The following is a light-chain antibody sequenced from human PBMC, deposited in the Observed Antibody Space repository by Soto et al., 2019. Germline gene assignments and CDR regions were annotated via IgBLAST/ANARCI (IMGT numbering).Light chain of an antibody. V-gene: IGLV2-8*01. J-gene: IGLJ1*01. CDR1: KNDIGVYDF. CDR3: KSYAGSNTYV. Sequence: QSALTQPTSASGSPGQSATISCTGTKNDIGVYDFVSWYQHHPGKAPRLIIYEVVQRPSGVPDRFSGSKSGNTASLTVSGLQAADEADYFCKSYAGSNTYVFGSGTKLTVL. CDR2: EVV.